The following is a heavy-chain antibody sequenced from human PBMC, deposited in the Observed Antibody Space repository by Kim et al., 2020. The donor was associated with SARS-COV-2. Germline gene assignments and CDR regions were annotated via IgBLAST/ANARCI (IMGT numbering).Heavy chain of an antibody. J-gene: IGHJ1*01. V-gene: IGHV3-53*01. Sequence: AASVKGLFPSSRDNSKNTLYLQMNSLRAEDTAVYYCASGTYYYDSSGFQHWGQGTLVTVSS. CDR3: ASGTYYYDSSGFQH. D-gene: IGHD3-22*01.